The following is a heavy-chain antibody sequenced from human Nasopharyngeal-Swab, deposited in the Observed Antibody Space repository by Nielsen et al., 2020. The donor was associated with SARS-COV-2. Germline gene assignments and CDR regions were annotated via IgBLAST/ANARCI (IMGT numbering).Heavy chain of an antibody. D-gene: IGHD3-22*01. V-gene: IGHV4-31*03. CDR3: ARARITMIVVVDAFDI. J-gene: IGHJ3*02. CDR1: GGSISSGGYY. CDR2: IYYSGST. Sequence: SETLSLTCTVSGGSISSGGYYWSWIRPHPGKGLEWIGYIYYSGSTYYNPSLKSRVTISVETSKNQFSLKLSSVTDADTAVYYCARARITMIVVVDAFDIWGQGTMVTVSS.